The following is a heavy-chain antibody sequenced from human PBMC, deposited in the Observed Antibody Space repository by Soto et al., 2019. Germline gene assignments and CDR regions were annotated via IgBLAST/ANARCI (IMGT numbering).Heavy chain of an antibody. Sequence: PVKVSCKASGGTFSSYSISWVRQAPGQGLEWMGGIIPIFGTANYAQKFQGRVTITADESTSTAYMELSSLRSEDTAVYYCAIEYSSSPPYYSTGYWGQGTLVTVSS. CDR1: GGTFSSYS. CDR3: AIEYSSSPPYYSTGY. J-gene: IGHJ4*02. V-gene: IGHV1-69*13. CDR2: IIPIFGTA. D-gene: IGHD6-6*01.